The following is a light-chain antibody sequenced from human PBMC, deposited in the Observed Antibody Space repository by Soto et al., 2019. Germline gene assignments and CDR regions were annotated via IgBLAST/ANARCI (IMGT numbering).Light chain of an antibody. CDR3: QQYSRWPTWT. CDR1: QSVNIN. V-gene: IGKV3-15*01. Sequence: EIVMTQSPATLSVSPGERATLSCRARQSVNINLAWYQQKPAQPPRLLIYNASTRFPGIPARFSGSGSGTEFSLTISSLQSEDSAVYYCQQYSRWPTWTFGQGTKVEIK. CDR2: NAS. J-gene: IGKJ1*01.